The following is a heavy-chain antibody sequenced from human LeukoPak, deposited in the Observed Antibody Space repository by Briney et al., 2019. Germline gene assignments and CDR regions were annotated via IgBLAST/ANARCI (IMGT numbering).Heavy chain of an antibody. CDR3: ARAGFASHGPINWFDP. Sequence: ASVKVSCKASGYTFTSYYMHWVRQAPGQGLEWMGIINPSGGSTSYAQKFQGRVTMTRDTSTSTVYMELSSLRSEDTAVYYCARAGFASHGPINWFDPWGQGTLVTVSS. J-gene: IGHJ5*02. CDR1: GYTFTSYY. CDR2: INPSGGST. V-gene: IGHV1-46*01.